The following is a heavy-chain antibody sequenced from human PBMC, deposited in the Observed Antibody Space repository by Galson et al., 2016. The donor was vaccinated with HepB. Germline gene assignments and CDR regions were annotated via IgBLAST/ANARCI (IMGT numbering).Heavy chain of an antibody. Sequence: SLRLSCAASGFTFSNYPMSWVSQAAGKGLEWVSSVHYDGDTTYYSDSVKGRFTIFRDQSKNTVYLQMNSLRVEDTAVYYCAKTYGDYHIGQWDYWGQGTLVSVSS. CDR1: GFTFSNYP. CDR2: VHYDGDTT. J-gene: IGHJ4*02. CDR3: AKTYGDYHIGQWDY. D-gene: IGHD4-17*01. V-gene: IGHV3-23*01.